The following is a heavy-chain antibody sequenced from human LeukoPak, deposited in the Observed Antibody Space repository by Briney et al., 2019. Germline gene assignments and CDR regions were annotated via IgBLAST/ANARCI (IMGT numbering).Heavy chain of an antibody. V-gene: IGHV1-2*02. J-gene: IGHJ6*02. Sequence: ASVKVSCKASGYTFTGYYMHWVRQAPGQGLEWMGWINPNSGGTNYAQKFQGRVTMTRDTSISTACMELSRLRSDDTAVYYCARDIYGSGSPSPSSLRGQGTTVTVSS. CDR2: INPNSGGT. D-gene: IGHD3-10*01. CDR3: ARDIYGSGSPSPSSL. CDR1: GYTFTGYY.